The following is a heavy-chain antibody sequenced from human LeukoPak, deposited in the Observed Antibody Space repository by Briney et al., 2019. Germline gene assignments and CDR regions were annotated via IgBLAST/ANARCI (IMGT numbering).Heavy chain of an antibody. CDR3: ARTDTAMVFDY. V-gene: IGHV3-30*03. CDR2: ISYDGSNK. D-gene: IGHD5-18*01. Sequence: GGSLRLSCAASGFTFSSYGMHWVRQAPGKGLEWVAVISYDGSNKYYADSVKGRFTISRNNSKNTPYLQMNSLRAEDTAVYYCARTDTAMVFDYWGQGTLVTVSS. CDR1: GFTFSSYG. J-gene: IGHJ4*02.